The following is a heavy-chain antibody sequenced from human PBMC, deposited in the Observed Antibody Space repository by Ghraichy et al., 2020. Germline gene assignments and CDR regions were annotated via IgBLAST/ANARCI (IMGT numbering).Heavy chain of an antibody. D-gene: IGHD6-13*01. CDR1: GGSIRSYS. CDR3: ATMRESWEAAADYFFDY. Sequence: SETLSLTCAVPGGSIRSYSWNWIRQSPDKGLEWIGYIFYSGSTNYNPSLKSRVTISVDTTNNQLSLKLSSVTAADTAVYYCATMRESWEAAADYFFDYWGQGTLVTVSS. V-gene: IGHV4-59*03. J-gene: IGHJ4*02. CDR2: IFYSGST.